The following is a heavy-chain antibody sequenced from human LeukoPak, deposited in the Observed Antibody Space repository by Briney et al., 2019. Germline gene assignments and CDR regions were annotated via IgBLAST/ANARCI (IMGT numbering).Heavy chain of an antibody. V-gene: IGHV3-23*01. CDR1: GFTFSSYA. Sequence: PGGSLRLSCAASGFTFSSYAMSWVRQAPGKGLEWVSAISGSGGSIYYADSVKGRFTISRDNSKNTLYLQMNSLRAEDTAVYYCAKDSGYCSSTSCYIRYFQHWGQGTLVTVSS. CDR2: ISGSGGSI. D-gene: IGHD2-2*02. J-gene: IGHJ1*01. CDR3: AKDSGYCSSTSCYIRYFQH.